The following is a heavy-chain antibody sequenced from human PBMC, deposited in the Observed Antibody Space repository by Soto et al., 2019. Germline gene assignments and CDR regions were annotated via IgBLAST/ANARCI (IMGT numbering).Heavy chain of an antibody. V-gene: IGHV3-30*18. CDR3: AKDKGPYYDFWSGQRWFDP. CDR2: ISHDGSKK. J-gene: IGHJ5*02. Sequence: GGSLRLSCAASGFTFSTHGMHWVRQAPGKGPEWVAVISHDGSKKYCVESVEGRFSISRDNSKSIVHLQMNNVRTEDTAVYYCAKDKGPYYDFWSGQRWFDPWGQGTLVTVSS. CDR1: GFTFSTHG. D-gene: IGHD3-3*01.